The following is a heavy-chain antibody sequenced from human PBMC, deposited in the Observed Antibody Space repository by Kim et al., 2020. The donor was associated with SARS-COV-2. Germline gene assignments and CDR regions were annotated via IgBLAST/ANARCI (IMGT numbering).Heavy chain of an antibody. V-gene: IGHV4-31*03. J-gene: IGHJ6*02. CDR3: ARDTYSYGMDV. CDR2: IYYSGNT. Sequence: SETLSLTCTVSGGSISSGAYYWSWIRQHPGKGLEWIGYIYYSGNTYYNPSLKSRVTISVDTSKNQFSLKLNSVTAADTAFYYCARDTYSYGMDVWGQGTSVTVSS. CDR1: GGSISSGAYY.